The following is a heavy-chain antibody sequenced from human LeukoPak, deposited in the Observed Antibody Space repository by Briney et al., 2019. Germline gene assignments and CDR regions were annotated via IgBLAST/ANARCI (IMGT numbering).Heavy chain of an antibody. V-gene: IGHV3-15*01. Sequence: GGSLRLSCAASGFTVSSNYMSWVRQAPGKGLEWIGRIKSKTDGETTNYAEPVRGRFTISRDDSKSAVYLQMNSLKIEDTAVYYCTTDLGTYYHGSQRLIPIDYWGQGTLVTVSS. D-gene: IGHD3-10*01. CDR1: GFTVSSNY. J-gene: IGHJ4*02. CDR3: TTDLGTYYHGSQRLIPIDY. CDR2: IKSKTDGETT.